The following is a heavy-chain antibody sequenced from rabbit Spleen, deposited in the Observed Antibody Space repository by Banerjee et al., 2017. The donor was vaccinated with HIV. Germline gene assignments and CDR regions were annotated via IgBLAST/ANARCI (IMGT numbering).Heavy chain of an antibody. J-gene: IGHJ4*01. CDR1: GFSFSGNYW. CDR3: CRGVGGDYDL. CDR2: INAGSSGST. Sequence: QEQLEESGGDLVQPEGSLTLTCTASGFSFSGNYWMCWVRQAPGKGLEWIACINAGSSGSTYYASWTKGRFPISKTSSTTVTLQMTSLTAADTATYFSCRGVGGDYDLLGPGTLVPVS. D-gene: IGHD2-1*01. V-gene: IGHV1S45*01.